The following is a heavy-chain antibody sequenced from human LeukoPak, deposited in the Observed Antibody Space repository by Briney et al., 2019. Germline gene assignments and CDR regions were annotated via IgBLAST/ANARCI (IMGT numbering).Heavy chain of an antibody. J-gene: IGHJ4*02. D-gene: IGHD4-17*01. V-gene: IGHV1-18*01. CDR2: ISAYNGNT. CDR3: ARPRSRYYGDPTFDY. Sequence: ASVKGSCKASGYTFTSYGISWVRQAPGQGLEWMGWISAYNGNTNYAQKLQGRVTMTTDTSTSTAYMELRSLRSDDTAVYYCARPRSRYYGDPTFDYWGQGTLVTVSS. CDR1: GYTFTSYG.